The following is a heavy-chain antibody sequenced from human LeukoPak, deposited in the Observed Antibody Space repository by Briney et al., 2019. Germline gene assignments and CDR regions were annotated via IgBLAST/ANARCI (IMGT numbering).Heavy chain of an antibody. CDR2: IYYSGST. J-gene: IGHJ4*02. V-gene: IGHV4-31*03. CDR3: ARGTSGYDYFDY. Sequence: SETLSLTCTVSGGSISSGGYYWSRIRQHPGKGLEWIGYIYYSGSTYYNPSLKSRVTISVDTSKNQFSLKLSSVTAADTAVYYCARGTSGYDYFDYWGQGTLVTVSS. D-gene: IGHD5-12*01. CDR1: GGSISSGGYY.